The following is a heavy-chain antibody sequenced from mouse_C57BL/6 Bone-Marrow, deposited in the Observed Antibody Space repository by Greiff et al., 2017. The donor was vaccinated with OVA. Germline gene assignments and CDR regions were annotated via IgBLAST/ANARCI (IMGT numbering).Heavy chain of an antibody. D-gene: IGHD1-1*01. CDR3: ARITTVVATSNYFDY. CDR2: IHPGSGST. Sequence: VQLQQSGAELMKPGASVKLSCKASGYTFTGYWMHWVKQRPGQGLEGIGMIHPGSGSTNYNEKFKSKATLTVDKSSSTASMQLSSLTSEDSAVYYCARITTVVATSNYFDYWGQGTTLTVSS. V-gene: IGHV1-64*01. J-gene: IGHJ2*01. CDR1: GYTFTGYW.